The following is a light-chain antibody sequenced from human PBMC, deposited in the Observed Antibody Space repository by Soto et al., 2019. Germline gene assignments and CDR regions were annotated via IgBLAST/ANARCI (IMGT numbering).Light chain of an antibody. Sequence: ETVLTQSPGTLSLPPGERATLFCRASQSITSNHLAWYQQKPGQAPRLLIYGASSRATGIPDRFSGSGSGTDFTLTISRLEPEDFAVYYCQQHGTSPPSWTFGQGTKVEIK. CDR3: QQHGTSPPSWT. CDR2: GAS. V-gene: IGKV3-20*01. CDR1: QSITSNH. J-gene: IGKJ1*01.